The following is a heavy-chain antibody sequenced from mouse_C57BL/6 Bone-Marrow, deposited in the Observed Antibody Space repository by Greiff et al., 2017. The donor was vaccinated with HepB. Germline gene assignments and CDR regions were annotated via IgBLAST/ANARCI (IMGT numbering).Heavy chain of an antibody. V-gene: IGHV1-19*01. CDR1: GYTFTDYY. CDR3: ARPVGGNYYAMDY. J-gene: IGHJ4*01. Sequence: VQLKESGPVLVKPGASVKMSCKASGYTFTDYYMNWVKQSHGKSLEWIGVINPYNGGTSYNQKFKGKATLTVDKSSSTAYMELNSLTSEDSAVYYCARPVGGNYYAMDYWGQGTSVTVSS. CDR2: INPYNGGT.